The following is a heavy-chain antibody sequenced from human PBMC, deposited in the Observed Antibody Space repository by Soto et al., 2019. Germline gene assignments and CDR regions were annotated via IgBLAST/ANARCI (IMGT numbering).Heavy chain of an antibody. CDR3: STRSIADDALDI. D-gene: IGHD6-6*01. CDR1: WFTFSGSS. V-gene: IGHV3-73*01. Sequence: GSLRLSCAASWFTFSGSSVHWVRQASGKGLDWVGRIRSKGDNNATTYAASVRGRFTISRDDSKNTAFLQMDSLKSEDTAVYYCSTRSIADDALDIWGQGTLVTVSS. CDR2: IRSKGDNNAT. J-gene: IGHJ3*02.